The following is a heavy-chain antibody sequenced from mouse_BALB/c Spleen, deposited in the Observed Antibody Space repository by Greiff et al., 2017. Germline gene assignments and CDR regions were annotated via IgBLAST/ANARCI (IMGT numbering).Heavy chain of an antibody. CDR1: GYSITSDYA. CDR3: ASYYGNYVAY. V-gene: IGHV3-2*02. CDR2: ISYSGST. Sequence: EVKLMESGPGLVKPSPSLSLTCTVTGYSITSDYAWNWIRQFPGNKLEWMGYISYSGSTSYNPSLKSRISITRDTSKNQFSLQLNSVTTEDTATYYCASYYGNYVAYWGQGTLVTVAA. D-gene: IGHD2-10*01. J-gene: IGHJ3*01.